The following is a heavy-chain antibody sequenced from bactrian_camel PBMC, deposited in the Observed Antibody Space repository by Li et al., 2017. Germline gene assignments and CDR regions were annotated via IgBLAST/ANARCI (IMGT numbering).Heavy chain of an antibody. Sequence: HVQLVESGGGSVQAGGSLRLSCAASGYTSSIVWLAWFRQAPGKEREGVGAMDRYGPTTYADAVKGRFTISRNSAGNTLYLTMTNLSPEDTAIYYCAAVVWCASPSLNSQDYNHWGQGTQVNVGQGTQVTVS. V-gene: IGHV3S53*01. CDR2: MDRYGPT. D-gene: IGHD5*01. J-gene: IGHJ4*01. CDR1: GYTSSIVW.